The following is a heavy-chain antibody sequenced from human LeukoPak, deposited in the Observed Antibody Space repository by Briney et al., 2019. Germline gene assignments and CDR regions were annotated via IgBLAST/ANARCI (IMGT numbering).Heavy chain of an antibody. D-gene: IGHD3-22*01. CDR3: ARLGDYYDSSGYYGYVDY. V-gene: IGHV1-69*13. Sequence: SVKVSCKASGGTFSSYAISWVRQAPGQGLEWTGGIIPIFGTANYAQKFQGRVTITADESTSTAYMELSSLRSEDTAVYYCARLGDYYDSSGYYGYVDYWGQGTPVTVSS. J-gene: IGHJ4*02. CDR2: IIPIFGTA. CDR1: GGTFSSYA.